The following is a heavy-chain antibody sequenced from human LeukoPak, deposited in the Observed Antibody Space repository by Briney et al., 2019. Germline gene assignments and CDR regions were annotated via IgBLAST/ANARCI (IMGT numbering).Heavy chain of an antibody. CDR1: GYSFSSYW. J-gene: IGHJ4*02. CDR2: IYPGDSDT. D-gene: IGHD3-22*01. V-gene: IGHV5-51*01. CDR3: ARRYYYDSSGYYCDY. Sequence: GESLKISCQGSGYSFSSYWIGWVRQMPGKGLEWMGIIYPGDSDTRYSPSFQGQGTISADKSISTAYLQWSSLKASDTAMYYCARRYYYDSSGYYCDYWGQGTLVTVSS.